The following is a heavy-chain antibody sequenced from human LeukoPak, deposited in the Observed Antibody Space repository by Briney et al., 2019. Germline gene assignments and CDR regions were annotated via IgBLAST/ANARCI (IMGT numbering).Heavy chain of an antibody. V-gene: IGHV3-72*01. CDR1: GFTFSDHY. J-gene: IGHJ4*02. CDR3: VRVGRSETLDY. Sequence: GGSLRLSCAASGFTFSDHYMDWVRQAPGKGLEWVGRSRNKANSYTTEYAASVKGRFTISRDDSKNSLYLQMSSLKTEDTAVYHCVRVGRSETLDYWGQGTLVTVSS. CDR2: SRNKANSYTT.